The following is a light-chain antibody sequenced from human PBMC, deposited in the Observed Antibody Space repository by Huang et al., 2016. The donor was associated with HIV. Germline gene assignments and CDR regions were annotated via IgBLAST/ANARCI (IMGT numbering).Light chain of an antibody. V-gene: IGKV1-5*03. CDR3: QQYNSYPWT. J-gene: IGKJ1*01. CDR2: KAF. CDR1: QSINAW. Sequence: DIQMTQSPSTLSASVGDRVTITCRASQSINAWLAGYRQRPGKAPELLIYKAFILQRGVPSRFSGSGSGTEFSLTISSLQPEDFATYYCQQYNSYPWTFGQGTKMEIK.